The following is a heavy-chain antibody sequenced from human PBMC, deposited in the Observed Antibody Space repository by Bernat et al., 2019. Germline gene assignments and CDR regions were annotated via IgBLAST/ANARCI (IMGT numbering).Heavy chain of an antibody. D-gene: IGHD2-21*02. Sequence: EVQLVESGGGLVKPGGSLRLSCAASGFTFSSYSMNWVRQAPGKGLEWVSSISRSGGSIYYADSVKGRLTISRDNAKNSLFLQMDSLRAEDTAVYYCARSLLVTSRNDAFEIWGQGTTVTVSS. CDR2: ISRSGGSI. CDR3: ARSLLVTSRNDAFEI. V-gene: IGHV3-21*01. CDR1: GFTFSSYS. J-gene: IGHJ3*02.